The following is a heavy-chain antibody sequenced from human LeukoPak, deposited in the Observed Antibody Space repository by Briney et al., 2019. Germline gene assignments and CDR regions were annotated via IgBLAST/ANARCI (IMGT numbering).Heavy chain of an antibody. Sequence: SETLSLTCNVSGDSVTSDNFYWAWIRQPPGKGPEWIGTVYRSGSAYHNPPLKSRLTISIDTSKNQFSLKLTSVTAADTALYFCARAPHTSPTDYYFDFWGPGTLVTVSS. CDR2: VYRSGSA. J-gene: IGHJ4*02. D-gene: IGHD1-14*01. CDR3: ARAPHTSPTDYYFDF. V-gene: IGHV4-39*07. CDR1: GDSVTSDNFY.